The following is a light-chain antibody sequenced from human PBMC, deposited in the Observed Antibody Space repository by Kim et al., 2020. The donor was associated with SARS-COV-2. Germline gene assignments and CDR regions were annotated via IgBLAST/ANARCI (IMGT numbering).Light chain of an antibody. Sequence: GQSLAFSCTGTNSDVGSYNLVSWYQHRPGKAPKLMIYEVSKRPSGVSNRFSGSKSGNTASLTISGLQAEDEADYYCCSYAGSSTLVFGGGTQLTVL. CDR3: CSYAGSSTLV. CDR2: EVS. V-gene: IGLV2-23*02. J-gene: IGLJ2*01. CDR1: NSDVGSYNL.